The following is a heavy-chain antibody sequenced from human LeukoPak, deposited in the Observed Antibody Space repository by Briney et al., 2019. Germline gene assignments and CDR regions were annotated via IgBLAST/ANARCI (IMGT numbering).Heavy chain of an antibody. CDR3: AREPRGGGRYYANYYYYYMDV. CDR2: ISSSSSYI. J-gene: IGHJ6*03. Sequence: PGGSLRLSCAASGFTFSNYIMNWVRQAPGKGLEWVSSISSSSSYIYYAVSMKGRFTISRDNAKNSLYLQMNSLRAEDTAVYYCAREPRGGGRYYANYYYYYMDVWGKGTTVTISS. CDR1: GFTFSNYI. V-gene: IGHV3-21*01. D-gene: IGHD1-26*01.